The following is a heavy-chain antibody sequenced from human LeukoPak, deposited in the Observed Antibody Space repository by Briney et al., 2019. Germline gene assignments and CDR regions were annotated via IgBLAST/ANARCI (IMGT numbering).Heavy chain of an antibody. CDR2: ISAYNDNT. Sequence: GSVKVSCKTSGYTFVSFGVSWVRQAPGQGLEWMGWISAYNDNTNYAQKLQGRVTMTTDTSTSTAYMELRSLRSDDTAVYYCAAGTYYSLTTVYWGQGTLVTVSS. V-gene: IGHV1-18*01. D-gene: IGHD3-10*01. J-gene: IGHJ4*02. CDR1: GYTFVSFG. CDR3: AAGTYYSLTTVY.